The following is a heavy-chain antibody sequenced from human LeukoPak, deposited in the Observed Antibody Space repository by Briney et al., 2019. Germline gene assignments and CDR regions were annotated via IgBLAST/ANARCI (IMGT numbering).Heavy chain of an antibody. Sequence: SETLSLTCTVSGGSISSYYWSWIRQPPGKGLECIGYIYHSGTTNYNPSLKSRVTISVDTSKNQFSLKLSSVTAADTAIYYCARQRDYADYLDAFDVWGQGTMVTVSS. CDR1: GGSISSYY. CDR2: IYHSGTT. J-gene: IGHJ3*01. CDR3: ARQRDYADYLDAFDV. D-gene: IGHD4-17*01. V-gene: IGHV4-59*08.